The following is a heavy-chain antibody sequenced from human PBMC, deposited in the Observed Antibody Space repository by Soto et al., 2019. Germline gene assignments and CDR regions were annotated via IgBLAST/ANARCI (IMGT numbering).Heavy chain of an antibody. D-gene: IGHD3-9*01. CDR1: DDSINSDKYY. CDR3: ARLEGLATISYSFDF. Sequence: QLQLQESGPGLVKPSETLSLTCSVSDDSINSDKYYWGWIRQPPGKGLEWIGSIYYRSNAYYNPSLHTRFTISLNKSKIQFSLQPNSVTAADSAVYFCARLEGLATISYSFDFWGPGALVTVSS. V-gene: IGHV4-39*01. J-gene: IGHJ4*02. CDR2: IYYRSNA.